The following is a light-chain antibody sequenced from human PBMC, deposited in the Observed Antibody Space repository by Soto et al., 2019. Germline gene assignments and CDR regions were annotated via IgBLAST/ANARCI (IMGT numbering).Light chain of an antibody. J-gene: IGKJ4*01. CDR1: QDIAGY. Sequence: THSPSSVSASLGDRVTITCRASQDIAGYLAWYQQRPGQAPRLLIYGVSTRANGVPARFSGSGSGTVFTLTISSLQSEDFAVYYCQQYNNWPLTFGGGTKVDIK. CDR2: GVS. V-gene: IGKV3-15*01. CDR3: QQYNNWPLT.